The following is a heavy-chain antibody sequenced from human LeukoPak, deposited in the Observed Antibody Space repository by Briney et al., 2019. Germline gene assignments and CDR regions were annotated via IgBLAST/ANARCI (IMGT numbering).Heavy chain of an antibody. J-gene: IGHJ4*02. V-gene: IGHV4-59*11. CDR1: GGSISSHY. Sequence: SETLSLTCTVSGGSISSHYWSWIRQPPGKGLEWIGYIYYSGSTNYNPSLKSRVTISVDTSKNQFSLKLSSVTAADTAVYYCASVPLVTIFGVVTEYYFDYWGQGTLVTVSS. CDR3: ASVPLVTIFGVVTEYYFDY. D-gene: IGHD3-3*01. CDR2: IYYSGST.